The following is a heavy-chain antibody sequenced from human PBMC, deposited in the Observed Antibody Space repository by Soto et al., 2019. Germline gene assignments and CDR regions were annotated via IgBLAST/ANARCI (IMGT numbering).Heavy chain of an antibody. CDR1: GDSVSSNSAA. Sequence: SQTISLTCAISGDSVSSNSAAWNWIRQSPSRGLEWLGRTYYRSKWYNDYAVSVKSRITINPDTSKNQFSLQLNSVTPEDTAVYYCARDRRMRHPLFISRVMDVWAQGTTETVSS. J-gene: IGHJ6*02. CDR2: TYYRSKWYN. CDR3: ARDRRMRHPLFISRVMDV. V-gene: IGHV6-1*01. D-gene: IGHD3-10*01.